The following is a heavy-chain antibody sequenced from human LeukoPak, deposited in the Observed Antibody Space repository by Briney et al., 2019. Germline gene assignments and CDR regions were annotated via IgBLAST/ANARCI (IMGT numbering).Heavy chain of an antibody. D-gene: IGHD3-22*01. V-gene: IGHV4-59*01. CDR3: ARSLPNYYDSSGEFDY. J-gene: IGHJ4*02. CDR2: IYYSGST. CDR1: GGSISSYY. Sequence: PSETLSLTCTVSGGSISSYYWSWIRQPPGKGLEWIGYIYYSGSTNYNPSLKSRVTISVDTSKNQFSLKLSSVTAADTAVYYCARSLPNYYDSSGEFDYWGQGTLVTVSS.